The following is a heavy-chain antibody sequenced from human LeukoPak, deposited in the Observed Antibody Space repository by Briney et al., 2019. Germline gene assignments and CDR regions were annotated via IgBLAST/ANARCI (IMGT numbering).Heavy chain of an antibody. Sequence: PSETLSLTCTVSGYSISSNYHWGWIRQPPGKGLEWIATIYHSGSTNYNPSLKSRVTISVDKSKNQFSLKLSSVTAADTAVYYCARRDGYNSGFDYWGQGTLVTVSS. CDR2: IYHSGST. V-gene: IGHV4-38-2*02. CDR1: GYSISSNYH. J-gene: IGHJ4*02. CDR3: ARRDGYNSGFDY. D-gene: IGHD5-24*01.